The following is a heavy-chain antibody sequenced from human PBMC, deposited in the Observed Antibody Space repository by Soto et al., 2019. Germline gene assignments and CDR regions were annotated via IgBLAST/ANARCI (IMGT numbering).Heavy chain of an antibody. D-gene: IGHD3-10*01. CDR2: IYYSGST. CDR3: ARHASYYYGSGSYYMDY. CDR1: GGSISSSSYY. V-gene: IGHV4-39*01. Sequence: SETLSLTCTVSGGSISSSSYYWGWIRQPPGKGLEWIGSIYYSGSTYYNPSLKGRGTISGDTSKNQFSLNMSSVTAADTAVYYCARHASYYYGSGSYYMDYWGQGTLVTVSS. J-gene: IGHJ4*02.